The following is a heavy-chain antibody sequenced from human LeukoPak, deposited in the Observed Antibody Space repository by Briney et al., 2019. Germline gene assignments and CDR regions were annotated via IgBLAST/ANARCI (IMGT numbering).Heavy chain of an antibody. V-gene: IGHV3-23*01. CDR1: GFTFSSYA. CDR2: ISGSGGST. CDR3: AKVRILFFYMDV. J-gene: IGHJ6*03. D-gene: IGHD2-21*01. Sequence: GESLKISCAASGFTFSSYAMSWVRQAPGKGLEWVSVISGSGGSTYYADSVKGRFTISRDNSKNTLFLQMNSLRAEDTAVYYCAKVRILFFYMDVWGKGTMVTVSS.